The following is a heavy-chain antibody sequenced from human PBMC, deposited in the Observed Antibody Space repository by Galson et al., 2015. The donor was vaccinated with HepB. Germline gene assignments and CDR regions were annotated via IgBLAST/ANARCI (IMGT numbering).Heavy chain of an antibody. D-gene: IGHD3-22*01. Sequence: SVKVSCKASGGTFSSYTISWVRQAPGQGLEWMGRIIPILGIANYAQKFQGRVTITADKSTSTAYMELSSLRSEDTAVYYCARGRRGYYDSSGYLPPWYFDLWGRGTLVTVSS. CDR1: GGTFSSYT. CDR2: IIPILGIA. J-gene: IGHJ2*01. V-gene: IGHV1-69*02. CDR3: ARGRRGYYDSSGYLPPWYFDL.